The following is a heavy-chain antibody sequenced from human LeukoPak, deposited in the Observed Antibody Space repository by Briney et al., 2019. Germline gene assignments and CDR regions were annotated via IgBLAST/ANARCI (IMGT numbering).Heavy chain of an antibody. D-gene: IGHD5-24*01. CDR1: GGSISSSSYY. Sequence: PSETLSLTCTVSGGSISSSSYYWGWIRQPPGKGLEWIGSIYYSGSTYYNPSLKSRVTISVDTSKNQFSLKLSSVTAADTAVYYCARDLISNEMAPFDYWGQGTLVTVSS. V-gene: IGHV4-39*07. CDR3: ARDLISNEMAPFDY. J-gene: IGHJ4*02. CDR2: IYYSGST.